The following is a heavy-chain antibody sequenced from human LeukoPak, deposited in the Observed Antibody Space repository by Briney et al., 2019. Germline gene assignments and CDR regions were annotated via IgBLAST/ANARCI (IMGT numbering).Heavy chain of an antibody. J-gene: IGHJ4*02. V-gene: IGHV3-48*03. CDR2: ISSSGSTI. Sequence: GGSLRLSCAASGFTFSSYEMTWVRQAPGKGLEWVSYISSSGSTIYYADSVKGRFTISRDNSKNTLYLQMNSLRAEDTAVYYCARVPPYYYDSSGHYQKGFDYWGQGTLVTVSS. CDR3: ARVPPYYYDSSGHYQKGFDY. D-gene: IGHD3-22*01. CDR1: GFTFSSYE.